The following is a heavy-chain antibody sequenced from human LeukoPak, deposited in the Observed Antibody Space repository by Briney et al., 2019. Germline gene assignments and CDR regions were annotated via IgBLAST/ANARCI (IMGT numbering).Heavy chain of an antibody. CDR1: GYTFTSYV. CDR3: ARGYSSSSDSYYYGMDV. D-gene: IGHD6-6*01. CDR2: MNPYSGNT. Sequence: ASVTVSCKASGYTFTSYVINWVRQATGQGRAWMGWMNPYSGNTGFAQKFQGRVTMTRNTSTSTAYMQLSSLKSNDTAVYYCARGYSSSSDSYYYGMDVWGQGTTVAVSS. J-gene: IGHJ6*02. V-gene: IGHV1-8*01.